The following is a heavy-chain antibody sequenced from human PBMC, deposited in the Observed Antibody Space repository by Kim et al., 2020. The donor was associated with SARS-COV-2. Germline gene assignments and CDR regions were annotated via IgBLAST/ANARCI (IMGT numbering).Heavy chain of an antibody. D-gene: IGHD3-10*01. CDR2: IWYDGSNK. Sequence: GGSLRLSCAASGFTFSSYGMHWVRQAPGKGLEWVAVIWYDGSNKYYADSVKGRFTISRDNSKNTLYLQMNSLRAEDTAVYYCARGGWFGESKTEYNDYWGQGTLVTVSS. V-gene: IGHV3-33*01. CDR1: GFTFSSYG. CDR3: ARGGWFGESKTEYNDY. J-gene: IGHJ4*02.